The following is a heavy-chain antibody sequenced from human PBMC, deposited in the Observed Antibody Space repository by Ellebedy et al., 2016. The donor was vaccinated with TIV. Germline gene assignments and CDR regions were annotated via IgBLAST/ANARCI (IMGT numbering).Heavy chain of an antibody. CDR1: GFTFSSYG. CDR2: ISYDATYK. CDR3: AREGDYGDALLIWDWYFDL. J-gene: IGHJ2*01. V-gene: IGHV3-33*05. Sequence: GESLKISCVASGFTFSSYGMHWVRQAPGKGLDWVAVISYDATYKYYADSMKGRFTISRDNAKNSLYLQMNSLKAEDTAVYYCAREGDYGDALLIWDWYFDLWGRGTLVTVSS. D-gene: IGHD4-17*01.